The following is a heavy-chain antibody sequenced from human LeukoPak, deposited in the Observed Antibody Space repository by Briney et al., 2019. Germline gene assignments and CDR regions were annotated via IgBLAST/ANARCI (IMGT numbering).Heavy chain of an antibody. CDR2: ISHSGST. Sequence: PSETLSLTCAVYGGPFSGYYWSWIRQPPGKGLEWIGEISHSGSTNHNPSLKSRVTISVDTSKNQFSLKLSSVTAADMAVFYCARGRGYNAFDIWGQGTMVTVSS. V-gene: IGHV4-34*01. CDR1: GGPFSGYY. D-gene: IGHD5-18*01. J-gene: IGHJ3*02. CDR3: ARGRGYNAFDI.